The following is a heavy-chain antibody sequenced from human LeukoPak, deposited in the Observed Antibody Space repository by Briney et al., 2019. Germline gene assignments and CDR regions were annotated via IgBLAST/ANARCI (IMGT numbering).Heavy chain of an antibody. CDR3: ARDGIEVLRFLEWSPDY. D-gene: IGHD3-3*01. CDR2: ISAYNGNT. Sequence: ASVKVSCKVSGYTLTELSMHWVRQAPGKGLEWMGWISAYNGNTNYAQKLQGRVTMTTDTSTSTAYMELRSLRSDNTAVYYCARDGIEVLRFLEWSPDYWGQGTLVTVSS. J-gene: IGHJ4*02. V-gene: IGHV1-18*01. CDR1: GYTLTELS.